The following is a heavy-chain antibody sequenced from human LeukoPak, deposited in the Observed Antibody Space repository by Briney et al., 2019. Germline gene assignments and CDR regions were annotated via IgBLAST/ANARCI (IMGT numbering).Heavy chain of an antibody. J-gene: IGHJ4*02. Sequence: SGGSLRPSCAASGFTFSSYAMSWVRQAPGKGLEWVSAISGSGGSTYYADSVKGRFTISRDNSKNTLYLQMNSLRAEDTAVYYCAKSQVAAADSSLPDWGQGTLVTVSS. V-gene: IGHV3-23*01. CDR2: ISGSGGST. CDR3: AKSQVAAADSSLPD. D-gene: IGHD6-13*01. CDR1: GFTFSSYA.